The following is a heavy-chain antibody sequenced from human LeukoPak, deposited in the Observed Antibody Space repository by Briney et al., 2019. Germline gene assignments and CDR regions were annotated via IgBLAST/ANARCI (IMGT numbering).Heavy chain of an antibody. J-gene: IGHJ5*02. CDR3: ARDPRWLTPDCTSTSCYENYFDP. D-gene: IGHD2-2*01. CDR1: GYSISSGYQ. V-gene: IGHV4-38-2*02. Sequence: SETLSLTCGVSGYSISSGYQWAWIRQSPGKGLECIGSIYHSGSAHYNPSLKSRVTISVETSKNQLSLNMYSVTAADTAVYYCARDPRWLTPDCTSTSCYENYFDPWGQGTLVTVSS. CDR2: IYHSGSA.